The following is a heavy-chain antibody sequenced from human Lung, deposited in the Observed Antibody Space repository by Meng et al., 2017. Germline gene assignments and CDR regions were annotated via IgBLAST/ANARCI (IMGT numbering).Heavy chain of an antibody. CDR3: ARDGGRRFDY. V-gene: IGHV7-4-1*02. D-gene: IGHD1-26*01. CDR1: GYTFTSYA. Sequence: QVLLVQSGSELKNPGDSAKVSCTASGYTFTSYAMNWVRQAPGQGLEWMGWINTNTGKPAYAQAFTGRFVLSLESSVTTAYLQISSLEADDTAIYYCARDGGRRFDYWGQGTLVTVSS. CDR2: INTNTGKP. J-gene: IGHJ4*02.